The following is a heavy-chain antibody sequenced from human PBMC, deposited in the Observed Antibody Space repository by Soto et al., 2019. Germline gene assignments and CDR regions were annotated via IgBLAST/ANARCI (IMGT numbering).Heavy chain of an antibody. D-gene: IGHD3-16*01. J-gene: IGHJ5*02. CDR1: GFSLRTSGVG. V-gene: IGHV2-5*02. CDR2: IYWDDDK. Sequence: QITLKESGPTLVKPTQTLTLTCTFSGFSLRTSGVGLGWIRQPPGKALEWLALIYWDDDKRYSSSLKNRLIITKDTSKNQVDLTVTNVDPVDTATDYCAHSLKALGFDPWGQGTLVTVSS. CDR3: AHSLKALGFDP.